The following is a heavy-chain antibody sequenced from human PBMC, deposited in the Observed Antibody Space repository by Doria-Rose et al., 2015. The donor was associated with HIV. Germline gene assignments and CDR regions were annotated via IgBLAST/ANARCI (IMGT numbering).Heavy chain of an antibody. CDR2: IFSDDER. D-gene: IGHD6-13*01. Sequence: SGPVLVKPTETLTLTCTVSGVSLSSPGMGVSWIRQPPGKALEWLANIFSDDERSNKTSLKSRLTISRGTSKRQVVLTMTDMDPVDTATYYCARIKSSRWYHKYYFDFWGQGTLVIVSA. J-gene: IGHJ4*02. CDR3: ARIKSSRWYHKYYFDF. CDR1: GVSLSSPGMG. V-gene: IGHV2-26*01.